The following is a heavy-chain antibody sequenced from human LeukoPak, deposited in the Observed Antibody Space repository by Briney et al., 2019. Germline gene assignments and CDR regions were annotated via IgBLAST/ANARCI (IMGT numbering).Heavy chain of an antibody. D-gene: IGHD3-10*01. V-gene: IGHV3-23*01. Sequence: GGPLRLSCAASGFTVSAYAMAWVRQAPGKGLEWVSTIYDDNTYYADSVKGRFAISTDNSKNTLYLQMNSLRVEDTAVYFCAARKVRGVWFYLDYWGQGTLVTVSS. CDR3: AARKVRGVWFYLDY. J-gene: IGHJ4*02. CDR2: IYDDNT. CDR1: GFTVSAYA.